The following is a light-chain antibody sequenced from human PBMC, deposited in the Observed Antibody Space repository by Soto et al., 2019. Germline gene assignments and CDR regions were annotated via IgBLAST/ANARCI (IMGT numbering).Light chain of an antibody. CDR3: QQYGGSPPYT. CDR1: QSVSSIY. V-gene: IGKV3-20*01. J-gene: IGKJ2*01. Sequence: EIVLTQSPGTLSLSPGERATLSCRASQSVSSIYLAWYQQKPGQAPRLLIYRASSRATGIPDRFSGRGSGTYFAPTISRLEPEDFAVYYCQQYGGSPPYTFGQGTKLEIK. CDR2: RAS.